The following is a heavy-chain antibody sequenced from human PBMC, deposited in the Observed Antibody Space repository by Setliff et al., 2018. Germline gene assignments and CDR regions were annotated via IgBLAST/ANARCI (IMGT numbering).Heavy chain of an antibody. CDR1: GYSFTVFG. CDR2: ISPYYGST. D-gene: IGHD3-22*01. J-gene: IGHJ4*02. CDR3: VRGQGPRTVVAIPFDH. V-gene: IGHV1-18*01. Sequence: ASVKVSCKTSGYSFTVFGISWVRQAPGRGLEWMGWISPYYGSTDYAQKFQGRVTITTDTSTSTAYMELTRLTTDDTALYYCVRGQGPRTVVAIPFDHWGQGTLVAVSS.